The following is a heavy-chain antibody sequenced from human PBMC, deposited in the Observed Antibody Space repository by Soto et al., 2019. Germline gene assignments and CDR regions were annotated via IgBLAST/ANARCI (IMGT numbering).Heavy chain of an antibody. CDR1: GFTFSSYA. CDR2: ISSYGGST. D-gene: IGHD3-22*01. CDR3: ARDPDSSGYYYFDY. Sequence: EVQLVESGGGLVQPGGSLRLSCAASGFTFSSYAMHWVRQAPGKGLEHVSAISSYGGSTYYANSVKGRFTISRDNSKNTLYLQMGSLRAEDMAVYYCARDPDSSGYYYFDYWGQGTLVTVSS. V-gene: IGHV3-64*01. J-gene: IGHJ4*02.